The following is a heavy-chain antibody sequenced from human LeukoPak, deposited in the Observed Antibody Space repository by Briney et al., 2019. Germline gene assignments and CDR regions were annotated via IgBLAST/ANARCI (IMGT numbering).Heavy chain of an antibody. CDR2: IYPGDSDT. Sequence: GESLKISCKGSGYSFTSYWIGWVRQMPGKGLEWMEIIYPGDSDTRYSPSFQGQVTISADKSISTAYLQWSSLKASDTAMYYCARQAGSGSYYPVVDYWGQGTLVTVSS. D-gene: IGHD3-10*01. V-gene: IGHV5-51*01. CDR1: GYSFTSYW. J-gene: IGHJ4*02. CDR3: ARQAGSGSYYPVVDY.